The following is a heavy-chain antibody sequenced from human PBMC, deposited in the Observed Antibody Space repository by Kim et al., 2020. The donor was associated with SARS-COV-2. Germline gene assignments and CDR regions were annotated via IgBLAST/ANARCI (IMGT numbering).Heavy chain of an antibody. V-gene: IGHV3-23*01. D-gene: IGHD6-13*01. Sequence: GGSLRLSCAASGFTFSSYAMSWVRQAPGKGLERVSAISGSGGSTSYADSVKGRFTISRDNSKNTLYLQMNSLRAEDTAVYYCAKAQQLVPAQGGFYFDYWGQGTLVTVSS. CDR1: GFTFSSYA. CDR2: ISGSGGST. CDR3: AKAQQLVPAQGGFYFDY. J-gene: IGHJ4*02.